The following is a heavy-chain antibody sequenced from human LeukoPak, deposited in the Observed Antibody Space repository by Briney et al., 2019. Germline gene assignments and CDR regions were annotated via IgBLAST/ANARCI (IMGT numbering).Heavy chain of an antibody. J-gene: IGHJ4*02. Sequence: SETLSLTCTVSGGSLSSYYWSWIRQPAGPALEGIGRIYTSGSPNYNPYLTSRVAMSVDTSKNQFSLKLTSVTAADTAVYYCTRDTQMYQLLPDYWGQGTLVTVSS. CDR1: GGSLSSYY. CDR3: TRDTQMYQLLPDY. CDR2: IYTSGSP. D-gene: IGHD2-2*01. V-gene: IGHV4-4*07.